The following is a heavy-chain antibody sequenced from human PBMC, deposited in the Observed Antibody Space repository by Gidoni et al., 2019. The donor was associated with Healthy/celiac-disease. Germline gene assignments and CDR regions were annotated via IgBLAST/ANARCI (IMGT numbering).Heavy chain of an antibody. V-gene: IGHV3-11*06. CDR1: GFPFSGYY. CDR2: ISSSSSYT. J-gene: IGHJ4*02. CDR3: ARVDSGYDLIDY. D-gene: IGHD5-12*01. Sequence: QVQLVESGGGLVKPGGSLRLSCAASGFPFSGYYMSWIRQAPGKGLEWVSYISSSSSYTNYADSVKGRFTISRDNAKSSLYRQMNSLRAEDTAVYYCARVDSGYDLIDYWGQGTLVTVSS.